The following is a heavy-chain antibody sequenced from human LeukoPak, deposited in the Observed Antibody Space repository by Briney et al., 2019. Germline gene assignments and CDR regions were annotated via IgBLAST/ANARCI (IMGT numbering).Heavy chain of an antibody. J-gene: IGHJ4*02. CDR1: GFVFSIYT. D-gene: IGHD2/OR15-2a*01. CDR2: ISGSGNGGSI. CDR3: VKDFGRVRGTPDS. Sequence: GGSLRLSCSASGFVFSIYTMYWVRQAPGKGPEYVSTISGSGNGGSIYYADSVKGRFTISRDDSKSIVYLQMNGLRSEDTAVYYCVKDFGRVRGTPDSWGQGTLVTVTS. V-gene: IGHV3-64D*06.